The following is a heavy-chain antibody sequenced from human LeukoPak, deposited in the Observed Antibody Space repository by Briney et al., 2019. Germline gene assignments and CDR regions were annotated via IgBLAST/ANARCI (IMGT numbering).Heavy chain of an antibody. V-gene: IGHV1-2*02. J-gene: IGHJ4*02. CDR3: ARETIFGVVILPFDY. Sequence: ASVKVSCKASGYTFTGHYMHWVRQAPGQGLEWMGWINPNSGGTNYAQKFQGRVTMTRDTSFSTAYMELNRLRSDDTAVYYCARETIFGVVILPFDYWGQGTLVTVSS. D-gene: IGHD3-3*01. CDR1: GYTFTGHY. CDR2: INPNSGGT.